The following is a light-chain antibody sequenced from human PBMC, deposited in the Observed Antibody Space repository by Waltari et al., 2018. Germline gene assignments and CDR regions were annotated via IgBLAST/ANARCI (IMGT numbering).Light chain of an antibody. CDR3: QQYYTTPLT. CDR2: WSS. Sequence: DIVMTQSPDSLAVSLGERATIDCPSSQSVLYSSTNKNCLAWYQPKPGQPPKLLIYWSSTRESGVPARFSGSGSGTAFALTISSLQAEDVAVYYCQQYYTTPLTFGGGTKVEIK. V-gene: IGKV4-1*01. J-gene: IGKJ4*01. CDR1: QSVLYSSTNKNC.